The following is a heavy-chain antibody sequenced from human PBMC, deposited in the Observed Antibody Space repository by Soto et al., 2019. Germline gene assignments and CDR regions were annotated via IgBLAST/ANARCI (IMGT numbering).Heavy chain of an antibody. Sequence: ASVNVSCKASGYTFTSYYMHWVRQAPGQGLEWMGIINPSGGSTSYAQKFQGRVTMTRDTSTSTVYMELSSLRSEDTAVYYCARGGVDVVVQAGRIYYYYGMDVWGQGTTVTVSS. V-gene: IGHV1-46*01. J-gene: IGHJ6*02. CDR3: ARGGVDVVVQAGRIYYYYGMDV. CDR1: GYTFTSYY. D-gene: IGHD2-2*01. CDR2: INPSGGST.